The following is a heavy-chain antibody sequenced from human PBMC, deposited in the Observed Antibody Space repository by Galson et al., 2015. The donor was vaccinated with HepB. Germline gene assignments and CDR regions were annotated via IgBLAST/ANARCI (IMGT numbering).Heavy chain of an antibody. CDR2: ISSSSSYI. J-gene: IGHJ4*02. V-gene: IGHV3-21*01. D-gene: IGHD3-22*01. CDR3: ARDMMSGYASLFDSSGYHHDY. Sequence: SLRLSCAASGFTFSSYSMNWVRQAPGKGLEWVSSISSSSSYIYYADSVKGRFTISRDNAKNSLYLQMNSLRAEDTAVYYCARDMMSGYASLFDSSGYHHDYWGQGTLVTVSS. CDR1: GFTFSSYS.